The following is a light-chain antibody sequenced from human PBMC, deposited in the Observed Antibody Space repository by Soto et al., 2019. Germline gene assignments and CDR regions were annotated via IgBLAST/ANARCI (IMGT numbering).Light chain of an antibody. J-gene: IGLJ1*01. Sequence: QSALTQPASVSGSPGQSITISCTGTSSDVGGHNSVAWYQHNPGKAPKLMIYDVSNRPSGVSSRFSGSKSGNTASLSISGLQAEDEADYYCCSLTTSHTYVFGSGTKVTVL. CDR2: DVS. CDR3: CSLTTSHTYV. CDR1: SSDVGGHNS. V-gene: IGLV2-14*01.